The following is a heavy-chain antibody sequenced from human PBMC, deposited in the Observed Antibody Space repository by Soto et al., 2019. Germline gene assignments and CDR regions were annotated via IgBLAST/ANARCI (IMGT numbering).Heavy chain of an antibody. CDR3: AGGTDGKKVAY. Sequence: QVQLQESGPXLVKSXXTLSLTCTVSGGSVSSEHYYWNWIRQPPGKGLEWIGYFYYTGSTNYNPSLESRLTMSVDMSKNHFSLKLSSVTAADTAVYYCAGGTDGKKVAYWGQGTLVTVSS. J-gene: IGHJ4*02. D-gene: IGHD5-12*01. CDR1: GGSVSSEHYY. V-gene: IGHV4-61*03. CDR2: FYYTGST.